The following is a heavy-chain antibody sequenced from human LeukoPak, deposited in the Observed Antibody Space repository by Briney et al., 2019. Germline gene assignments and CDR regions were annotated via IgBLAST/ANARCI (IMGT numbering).Heavy chain of an antibody. J-gene: IGHJ6*02. CDR3: AKDYRPDCSSTSCYTVYYYYYGMDV. V-gene: IGHV3-23*01. CDR1: GFTFSSYA. Sequence: PGGSLRLSCAASGFTFSSYAMSWVRQAPGKGLEWVSAISGSGGSTYYADSVKGRFTISRDNSKNTLYLQMNSLRAEDTAVYYCAKDYRPDCSSTSCYTVYYYYYGMDVWGQGTTVTVSS. CDR2: ISGSGGST. D-gene: IGHD2-2*02.